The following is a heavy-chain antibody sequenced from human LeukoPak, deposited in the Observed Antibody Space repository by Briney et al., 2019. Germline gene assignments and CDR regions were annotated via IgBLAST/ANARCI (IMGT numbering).Heavy chain of an antibody. CDR1: GFTFSSYE. CDR3: ARERISSSSQWFDP. V-gene: IGHV3-48*03. J-gene: IGHJ5*02. CDR2: ISSSGSTI. D-gene: IGHD6-6*01. Sequence: PGGSLRLSCAASGFTFSSYEMNWVRQAPGKGLEWVSYISSSGSTIYYADSVKGRFTISRDNSKNTLYLQMNSLRAEDTAVYYCARERISSSSQWFDPWGQGTLVTVSS.